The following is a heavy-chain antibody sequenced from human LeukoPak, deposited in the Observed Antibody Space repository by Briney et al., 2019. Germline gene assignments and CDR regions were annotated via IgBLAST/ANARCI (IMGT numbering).Heavy chain of an antibody. Sequence: GGSLRLSCAASGFTFDDYAMHWVRQAPGKGLEWVSLISWDGGSTYYADSVKGRFTISRDNSKNSLYLQMNSLRAEDTALYYCAKDGGPDSGYDSNPDYWGQGTLVTVSS. V-gene: IGHV3-43D*03. CDR2: ISWDGGST. J-gene: IGHJ4*02. CDR1: GFTFDDYA. D-gene: IGHD5-12*01. CDR3: AKDGGPDSGYDSNPDY.